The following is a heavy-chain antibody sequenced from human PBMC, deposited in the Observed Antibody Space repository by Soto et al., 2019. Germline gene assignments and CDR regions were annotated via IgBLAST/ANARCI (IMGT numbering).Heavy chain of an antibody. CDR1: GFTFSSYG. J-gene: IGHJ4*02. V-gene: IGHV3-33*01. Sequence: QVQLVESGGGVVQPGRSLRLSCAASGFTFSSYGMHWVRQAPGRGLEWVAVIWYDGSNKYYADSVKGRFTISRDNSKSTLNLHMNSLRAEDTAVYYCARDRYCSGGSCYFDLDYWGQRTLVTGSS. D-gene: IGHD2-15*01. CDR2: IWYDGSNK. CDR3: ARDRYCSGGSCYFDLDY.